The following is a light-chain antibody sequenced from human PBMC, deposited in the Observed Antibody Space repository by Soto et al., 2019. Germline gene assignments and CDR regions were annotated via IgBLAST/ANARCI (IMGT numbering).Light chain of an antibody. CDR1: SSDVGAYKY. V-gene: IGLV2-8*01. CDR2: EVS. CDR3: TSYVGSDILV. J-gene: IGLJ3*02. Sequence: QSALTQPPSASGSPGQSVTISCTGTSSDVGAYKYVSWYQQYPGKAPKLMIYEVSKRPSGVPDRFSGSKSGNTASLTVSGPQAEDEADYYFTSYVGSDILVFGGGTKVTVL.